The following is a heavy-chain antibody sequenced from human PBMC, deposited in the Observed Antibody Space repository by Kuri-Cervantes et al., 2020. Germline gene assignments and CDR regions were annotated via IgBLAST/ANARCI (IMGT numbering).Heavy chain of an antibody. CDR2: IWYDGSNK. CDR1: GFTFRNYG. Sequence: GGSLRLSCAASGFTFRNYGMHWVRQGPGKGLDWVALIWYDGSNKYYGDSVKGRFTISRDNSKNTLYLQMNSLRAEDTAVYYCAKALTGYPYYFDYWGQGTLVTVSS. V-gene: IGHV3-30*02. CDR3: AKALTGYPYYFDY. J-gene: IGHJ4*02. D-gene: IGHD3-9*01.